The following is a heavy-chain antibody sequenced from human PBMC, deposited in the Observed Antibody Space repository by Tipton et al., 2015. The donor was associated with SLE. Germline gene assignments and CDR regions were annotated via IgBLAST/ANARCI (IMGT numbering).Heavy chain of an antibody. CDR2: IYYSGST. CDR3: ARRPPYGDYED. J-gene: IGHJ4*02. V-gene: IGHV4-31*11. D-gene: IGHD4-17*01. Sequence: TLSLTCAVSGGSISSGGYYWSWIRQHPGKGLEWIGYIYYSGSTYYNPSLKSRVTISVDTSKNQFSLKLSSVTAADTAVYYCARRPPYGDYEDWGQGTLVTVSS. CDR1: GGSISSGGYY.